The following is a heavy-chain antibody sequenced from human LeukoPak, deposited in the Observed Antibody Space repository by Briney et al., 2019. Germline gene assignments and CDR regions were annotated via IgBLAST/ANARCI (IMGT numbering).Heavy chain of an antibody. CDR2: ISSSISTM. CDR3: AKGDSSSWQLDY. CDR1: GXTFSTYS. J-gene: IGHJ4*02. Sequence: GGSLRLSCAASGXTFSTYSMNWVRQAPGKGLEWVSYISSSISTMYYADSVEGRFTISRDNSKNTLYLQMNSLRVEDTAVYYCAKGDSSSWQLDYWGQGTLVTVSS. V-gene: IGHV3-48*01. D-gene: IGHD6-13*01.